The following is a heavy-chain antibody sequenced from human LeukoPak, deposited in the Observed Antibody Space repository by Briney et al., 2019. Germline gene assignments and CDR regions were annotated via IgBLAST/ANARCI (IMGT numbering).Heavy chain of an antibody. V-gene: IGHV3-7*01. CDR2: IKPDGSEI. Sequence: PGGPLRLSCAASGFTLSSYWMSWVRHAPGKGLEWVANIKPDGSEIYYVDSVKGRFTISRDNAKNSLYLQMNSLRAEDTAVYYCARDLLGPSYSHSSGWYRNDCWGQGTLVTVSS. CDR3: ARDLLGPSYSHSSGWYRNDC. J-gene: IGHJ4*02. CDR1: GFTLSSYW. D-gene: IGHD6-19*01.